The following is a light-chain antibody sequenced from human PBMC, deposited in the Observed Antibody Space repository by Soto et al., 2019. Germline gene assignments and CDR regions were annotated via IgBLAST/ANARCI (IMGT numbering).Light chain of an antibody. CDR1: EDISTW. Sequence: DIQMTQSPSSVSASVGDRVTITCRSSEDISTWLAWCQQKPGKAPTLLIYEASILQNGVPSRFSVTESGTEFTLTISSLRPDDFATYYCQQYNDYSAWTFGQGTKVDI. CDR3: QQYNDYSAWT. CDR2: EAS. V-gene: IGKV1-5*03. J-gene: IGKJ1*01.